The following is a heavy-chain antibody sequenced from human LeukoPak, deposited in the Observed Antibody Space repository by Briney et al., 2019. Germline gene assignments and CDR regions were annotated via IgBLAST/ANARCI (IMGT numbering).Heavy chain of an antibody. D-gene: IGHD1-26*01. CDR1: GGSLSSYY. CDR2: IYYTGST. CDR3: ARDKSGRLHY. V-gene: IGHV4-59*12. J-gene: IGHJ4*02. Sequence: SETLSLTCTVSGGSLSSYYWTWIRQPPGKGLEWIGYIYYTGSTSYNPSLKSRVTISVQTSKNQFSLKLSSVTAADTAVYYCARDKSGRLHYWGQGPLVTVSS.